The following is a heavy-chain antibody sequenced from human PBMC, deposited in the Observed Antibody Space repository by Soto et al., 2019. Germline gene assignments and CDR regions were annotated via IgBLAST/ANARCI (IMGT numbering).Heavy chain of an antibody. CDR3: ARPKYTSSWLYDY. CDR1: GFTFSSYG. CDR2: IWYDGSNI. D-gene: IGHD6-13*01. V-gene: IGHV3-33*01. J-gene: IGHJ4*02. Sequence: QVQLVESGGGVVQPGRSLRLSCAASGFTFSSYGMHWVHQAPGKGLEWVAVIWYDGSNIHYADSVKGRFTISRDNCKNTLYLQMNSLRAEDTAVYDCARPKYTSSWLYDYWGQGTPVTVSS.